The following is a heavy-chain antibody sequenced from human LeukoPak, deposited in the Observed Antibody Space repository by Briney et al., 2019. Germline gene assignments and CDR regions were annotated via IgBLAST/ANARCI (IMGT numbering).Heavy chain of an antibody. Sequence: ASVKVSCKASGYTFTSYDINWVRQATGQGLEWMGWINPNSGGTNYAQKFQGRVTMTRDTSISTAYMELSRLRFDDTAVYYCARGYDFWSGYGALGYMDVWGKGTTVTVSS. CDR2: INPNSGGT. D-gene: IGHD3-3*01. CDR3: ARGYDFWSGYGALGYMDV. V-gene: IGHV1-2*02. CDR1: GYTFTSYD. J-gene: IGHJ6*03.